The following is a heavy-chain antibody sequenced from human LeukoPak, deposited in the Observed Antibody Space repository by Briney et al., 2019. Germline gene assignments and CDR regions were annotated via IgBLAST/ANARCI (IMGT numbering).Heavy chain of an antibody. V-gene: IGHV1-2*02. Sequence: ASVKVSCKASGYTFTGYYMLWVRQAPGQGLGWMGGINPNSGGTNYAQKFQGRVTMTRDTSISTAYMELSRLRSDDTAVYYCACDVGARDPWGQGTLVTVSS. J-gene: IGHJ5*02. CDR3: ACDVGARDP. D-gene: IGHD1-26*01. CDR2: INPNSGGT. CDR1: GYTFTGYY.